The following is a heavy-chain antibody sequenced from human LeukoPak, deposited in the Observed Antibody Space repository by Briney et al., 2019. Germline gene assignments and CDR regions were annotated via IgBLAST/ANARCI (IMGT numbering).Heavy chain of an antibody. CDR3: ARGGVMVRGVDFDF. CDR2: VYHSGSI. D-gene: IGHD3-10*01. CDR1: GDSLVSGHY. V-gene: IGHV4-38-2*02. Sequence: PSETLSLTCTVSGDSLVSGHYWGWIRQPPGQGLEWVGSVYHSGSIYYNPSLKSRVIMSVDTSKNQFSLKLSSLTAADTAIYYCARGGVMVRGVDFDFWGQGTLVTVSS. J-gene: IGHJ4*02.